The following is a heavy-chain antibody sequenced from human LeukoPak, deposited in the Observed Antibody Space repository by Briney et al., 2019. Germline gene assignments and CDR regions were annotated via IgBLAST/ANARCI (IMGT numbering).Heavy chain of an antibody. CDR3: AKAVDGRGYYFERGADF. Sequence: GGSLRLSCTASAFILSTYAMSWVRQAPGKGLEWVSSISGNGAHPYYADSVRGRFSISRDFSRNAVFLQMSSLRVEDTATYYCAKAVDGRGYYFERGADFWGQGTMVTVSS. CDR2: ISGNGAHP. D-gene: IGHD3-22*01. V-gene: IGHV3-23*01. J-gene: IGHJ4*02. CDR1: AFILSTYA.